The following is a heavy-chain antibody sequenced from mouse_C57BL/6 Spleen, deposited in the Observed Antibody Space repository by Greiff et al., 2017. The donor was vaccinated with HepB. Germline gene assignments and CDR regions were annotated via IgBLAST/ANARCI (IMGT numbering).Heavy chain of an antibody. J-gene: IGHJ2*01. D-gene: IGHD2-10*02. CDR3: ARDQKGYGNYVLDY. CDR1: GFTFSSYA. Sequence: EVQGVESGGGLVKPGGSLKLSCAASGFTFSSYAMSWVRQTPEKRLEWVATISDGGSYTYYPDNVKGRFTISRDNAKNNLYLQMSQLKSEDTAMYYWARDQKGYGNYVLDYWGQGTTLTVSS. CDR2: ISDGGSYT. V-gene: IGHV5-4*01.